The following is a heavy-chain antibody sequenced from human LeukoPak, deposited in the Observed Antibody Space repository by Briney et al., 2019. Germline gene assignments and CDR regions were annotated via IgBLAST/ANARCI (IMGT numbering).Heavy chain of an antibody. D-gene: IGHD6-13*01. V-gene: IGHV3-15*01. Sequence: GGSLRLSCAASGFTFSNAWMSWVRQAPGKGLEWVGRIKSKTDGGTTDYTAPVEGRFAISRDDSKNTLYLQMNSLKTEDTAVYYCARDLEVRGGAAAGRPYYYYYAMDVWGQGTTVTVSS. CDR2: IKSKTDGGTT. J-gene: IGHJ6*02. CDR1: GFTFSNAW. CDR3: ARDLEVRGGAAAGRPYYYYYAMDV.